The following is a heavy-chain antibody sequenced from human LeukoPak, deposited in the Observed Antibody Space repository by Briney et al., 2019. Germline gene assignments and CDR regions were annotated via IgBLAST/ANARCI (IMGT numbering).Heavy chain of an antibody. J-gene: IGHJ3*02. V-gene: IGHV3-23*01. Sequence: PGGSLRLSCAASGFTFSSYAMSWVRQAPGKGLEWVSAISGSGGSTYYADSVKGRFTISRDNSKNTLYLQMNSLRAEDMAVYYCARGKRLRLGELSLDAFDIWGQGTMVTVSS. CDR2: ISGSGGST. D-gene: IGHD3-16*02. CDR3: ARGKRLRLGELSLDAFDI. CDR1: GFTFSSYA.